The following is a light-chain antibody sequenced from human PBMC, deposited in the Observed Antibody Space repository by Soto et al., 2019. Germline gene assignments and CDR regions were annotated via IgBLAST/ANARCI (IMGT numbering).Light chain of an antibody. CDR3: ISYTSSSTLI. Sequence: QSVLTQPASVSGSPGQSITISCTGTSSDVGGYNYVSWYQQHPGKAPKLMIYEVSNRPSGVSNRSSGSKSGNTASLTISGLQAEDEADYYCISYTSSSTLIFGTGTKVTVL. CDR1: SSDVGGYNY. J-gene: IGLJ1*01. V-gene: IGLV2-14*01. CDR2: EVS.